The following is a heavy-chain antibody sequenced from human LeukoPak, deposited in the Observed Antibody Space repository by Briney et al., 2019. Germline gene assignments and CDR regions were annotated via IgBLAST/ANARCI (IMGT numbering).Heavy chain of an antibody. D-gene: IGHD3-10*01. CDR3: ARDHYFGDSGYSRSLDY. V-gene: IGHV3-48*01. CDR2: ISGDSTNI. CDR1: GFALNGYS. J-gene: IGHJ4*02. Sequence: GGSLRLSCAASGFALNGYSMNWVRQDPGKGLEWISYISGDSTNIFYAESVKRRFTISRDNAKNSLYLQMNSLRAEDTAVYYCARDHYFGDSGYSRSLDYWGQGTLVTVSS.